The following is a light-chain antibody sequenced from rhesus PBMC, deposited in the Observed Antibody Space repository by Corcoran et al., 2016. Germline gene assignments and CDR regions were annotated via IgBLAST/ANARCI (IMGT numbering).Light chain of an antibody. V-gene: IGKV1-22*01. CDR1: QRVSSW. Sequence: DIQMTQSPSSLSASVGDTVTITCRASQRVSSWLAWYQQNPGKAHKLLSYKTSTLQNGVPSSFSGSGSGTDFTLTISSLQSEDFATYCVQQYCTRLFTFGPGTKLDIE. J-gene: IGKJ3*01. CDR3: QQYCTRLFT. CDR2: KTS.